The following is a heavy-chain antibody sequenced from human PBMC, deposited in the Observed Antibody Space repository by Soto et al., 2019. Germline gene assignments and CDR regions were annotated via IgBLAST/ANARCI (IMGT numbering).Heavy chain of an antibody. CDR2: LSWNSGSI. CDR3: AKDSGFDWGAGYLDK. D-gene: IGHD5-12*01. V-gene: IGHV3-9*01. Sequence: EVQLVESRGGLVQPGRSLRLSCAASGFTFDDYAMHWVRQAPGKGLEWVSGLSWNSGSIVYADFVKGRFTISRDNAKNSLYLQMNSLSAEDTALYYCAKDSGFDWGAGYLDKWGQGTVVTVSS. CDR1: GFTFDDYA. J-gene: IGHJ4*02.